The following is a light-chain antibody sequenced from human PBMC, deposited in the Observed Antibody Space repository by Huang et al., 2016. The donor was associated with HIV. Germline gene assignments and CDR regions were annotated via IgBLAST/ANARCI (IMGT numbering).Light chain of an antibody. Sequence: EIVMTQSPATLSVSPGERATLSCRASQSVISNFAWYQQKPGQAPRLLIYGASTRATGIPARFSGSGSGTEFTLTISSLQSEDFAVYYCQQYNNWPFTFGPGTKVDIK. V-gene: IGKV3-15*01. CDR1: QSVISN. CDR3: QQYNNWPFT. CDR2: GAS. J-gene: IGKJ3*01.